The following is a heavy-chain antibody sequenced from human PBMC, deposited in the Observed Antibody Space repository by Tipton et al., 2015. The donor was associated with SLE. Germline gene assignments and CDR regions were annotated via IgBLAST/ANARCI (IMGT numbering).Heavy chain of an antibody. D-gene: IGHD2-8*02. CDR3: ATPGGEGNY. V-gene: IGHV4-61*09. J-gene: IGHJ4*02. CDR1: GGSINGGSYY. CDR2: IYTSGST. Sequence: TLSLTCTVSGGSINGGSYYWSWIRQPAGKGLEWIGYIYTSGSTNYNPSLKSRVTISVDTSKNQFSLKLSSVTAADTAVYYCATPGGEGNYWGQGTLVTVSS.